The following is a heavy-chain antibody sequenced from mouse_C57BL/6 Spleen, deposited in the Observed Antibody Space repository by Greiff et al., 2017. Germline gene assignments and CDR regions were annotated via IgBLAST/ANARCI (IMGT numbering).Heavy chain of an antibody. Sequence: VQLQQPGAELVKPGASVKLSCKASGYTFTSYWMHWVKQRPGQGLEWIGMIHPNSGSTNYNEKFKSKATLTVDKSSSTAYMQLSSLTSEDSAVYYCARGGDGYSPFDYWGQGTTLTVSS. D-gene: IGHD2-3*01. CDR3: ARGGDGYSPFDY. J-gene: IGHJ2*01. CDR2: IHPNSGST. V-gene: IGHV1-64*01. CDR1: GYTFTSYW.